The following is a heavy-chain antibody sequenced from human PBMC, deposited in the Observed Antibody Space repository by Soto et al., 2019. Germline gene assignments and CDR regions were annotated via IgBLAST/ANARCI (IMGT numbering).Heavy chain of an antibody. CDR3: ARQMIGAGDYAPYYYYYYMDV. CDR2: IYPGDSDT. V-gene: IGHV5-51*01. D-gene: IGHD4-17*01. Sequence: PGESLKISCKGSGYSFTSYWIGWVRQMPGKGLEWMGIIYPGDSDTRYSPSFQGQVTISADKSISTAYLQWSSLKASDTAMYYCARQMIGAGDYAPYYYYYYMDVWGKGTTVTVS. J-gene: IGHJ6*03. CDR1: GYSFTSYW.